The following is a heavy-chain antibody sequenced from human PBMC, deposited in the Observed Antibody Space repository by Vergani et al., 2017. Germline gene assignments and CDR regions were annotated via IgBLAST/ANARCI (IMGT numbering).Heavy chain of an antibody. J-gene: IGHJ3*02. D-gene: IGHD1-26*01. Sequence: QVQLVESGGGVVQPGRSLRLSCAASGFTFSSYAMHWVRQAPGKGLEWVAVISYDGSNKYYADSVKGRFTISRDNSKNTLYLQMNSLRAEDTAVYYCARDFKGVGATRSSAFDIWGQGTMVTVSS. CDR1: GFTFSSYA. CDR3: ARDFKGVGATRSSAFDI. CDR2: ISYDGSNK. V-gene: IGHV3-30-3*01.